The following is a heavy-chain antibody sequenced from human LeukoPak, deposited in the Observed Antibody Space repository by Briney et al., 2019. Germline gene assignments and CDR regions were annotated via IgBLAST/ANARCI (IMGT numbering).Heavy chain of an antibody. J-gene: IGHJ4*02. D-gene: IGHD5-24*01. CDR3: AKSVEMATILSSGLVY. V-gene: IGHV3-23*01. CDR1: GFTFSSYG. Sequence: GGTLRLSCAASGFTFSSYGMSWVRQAPGKGLEWVSAISGSGGSTYYADSVKGRFTISRDNSKNTLYLQMNSLRAEDTAVYYCAKSVEMATILSSGLVYWGQGTLVTVSS. CDR2: ISGSGGST.